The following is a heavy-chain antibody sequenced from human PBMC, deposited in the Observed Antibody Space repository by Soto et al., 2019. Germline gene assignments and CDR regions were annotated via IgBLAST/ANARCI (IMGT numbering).Heavy chain of an antibody. Sequence: SSVKVSCKASGGTFSSYAISWVRQAPGQGLEWMGGIIPIFGTASYAQKFQGRVTITADESTSTAYMELSSLRSEDTAVYYCARGTGDKLRDAFDIWGQGTMVTVSS. CDR1: GGTFSSYA. CDR3: ARGTGDKLRDAFDI. V-gene: IGHV1-69*13. CDR2: IIPIFGTA. J-gene: IGHJ3*02. D-gene: IGHD7-27*01.